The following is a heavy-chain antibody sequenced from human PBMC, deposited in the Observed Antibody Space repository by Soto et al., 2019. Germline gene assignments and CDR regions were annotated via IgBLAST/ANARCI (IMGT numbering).Heavy chain of an antibody. D-gene: IGHD2-8*02. CDR3: ARDKITGLFDY. J-gene: IGHJ4*02. CDR1: GGSISSGGYY. Sequence: PSETLSLTCTVSGGSISSGGYYWTWIRQHPGTGLEWIGEIHHSGSTNYTPSLKSRVTISVDTSKNQFSLKLTSVTAADTAVYYCARDKITGLFDYWGQGTLVTVS. V-gene: IGHV4-39*07. CDR2: IHHSGST.